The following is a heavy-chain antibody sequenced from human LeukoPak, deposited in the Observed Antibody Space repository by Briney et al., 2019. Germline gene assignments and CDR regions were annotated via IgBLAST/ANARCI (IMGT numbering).Heavy chain of an antibody. D-gene: IGHD3-9*01. Sequence: GGSLRLSCAASGFPFSSHWLSWFRQSPGRGLEWVAHINSDGSEKNYVDSVKGRFTISRDNARNSQFLHMNSLRAEDTAVFYCARGLLGHDILTGYLDYWGQGTLVTVSS. J-gene: IGHJ4*02. CDR1: GFPFSSHW. V-gene: IGHV3-7*01. CDR2: INSDGSEK. CDR3: ARGLLGHDILTGYLDY.